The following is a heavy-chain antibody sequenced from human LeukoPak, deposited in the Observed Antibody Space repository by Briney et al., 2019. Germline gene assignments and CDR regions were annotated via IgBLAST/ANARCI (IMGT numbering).Heavy chain of an antibody. CDR3: AQPDF. CDR2: IRFDGSTK. J-gene: IGHJ4*02. CDR1: GITFRSSS. Sequence: HAGGSLRLSCVASGITFRSSSMHWVRQAPGKGLEWLAFIRFDGSTKYYADSVKGRFTVSRDNSKSTLYLQMNSLRAEDTAVYYCAQPDFWGQGTLFSVSS. V-gene: IGHV3-30*02.